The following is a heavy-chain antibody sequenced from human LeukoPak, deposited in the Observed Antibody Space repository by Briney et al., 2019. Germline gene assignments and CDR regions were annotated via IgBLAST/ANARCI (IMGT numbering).Heavy chain of an antibody. CDR3: ARQYAYYYYYMDV. V-gene: IGHV4-59*08. D-gene: IGHD2-8*01. J-gene: IGHJ6*03. CDR1: GGSISSYY. Sequence: SETLSLTCTVSGGSISSYYWSWIRQPPGKGLEWIGYIYYSGSTNYNPSLKSRVTISVDTSKNQFSLKLSSVTAADTAVYYCARQYAYYYYYMDVWGKGTTVTASS. CDR2: IYYSGST.